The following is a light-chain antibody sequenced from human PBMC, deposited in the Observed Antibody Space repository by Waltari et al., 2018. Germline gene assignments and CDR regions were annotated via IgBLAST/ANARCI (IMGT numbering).Light chain of an antibody. J-gene: IGKJ1*01. CDR3: QHYVRLPVT. CDR2: GAS. Sequence: EIVLTQSPGTLSLSPGESATLSCRASQSISRYLAWYQQKPGQAPRLLIFGASSRATGIPDRFSGSGFGTDFSLTISRLEPEDFAVYSCQHYVRLPVTFGQGTKVEIK. CDR1: QSISRY. V-gene: IGKV3-20*01.